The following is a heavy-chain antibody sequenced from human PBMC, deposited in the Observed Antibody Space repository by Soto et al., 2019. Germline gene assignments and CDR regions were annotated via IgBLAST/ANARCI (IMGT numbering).Heavy chain of an antibody. CDR3: AKDLAGLLELLGYYNYGMDS. D-gene: IGHD1-7*01. V-gene: IGHV3-23*01. CDR1: GFTFSSYA. CDR2: VSTTGGGT. Sequence: LRLSCAASGFTFSSYAMSWVRQAPGKGLEWVSTVSTTGGGTYYTDSVKGRFTISRDNSKNMVSLQMNSLRAEDTAIYYCAKDLAGLLELLGYYNYGMDSWAQGTTVTAP. J-gene: IGHJ6*02.